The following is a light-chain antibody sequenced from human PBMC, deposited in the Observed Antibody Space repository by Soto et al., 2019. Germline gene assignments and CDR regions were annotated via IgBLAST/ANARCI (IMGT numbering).Light chain of an antibody. V-gene: IGLV2-14*01. CDR2: DVS. Sequence: QSALTQPASVSGSPGQSITISCTGTSSDVGGYNYVSWYQQHPGKAPKLMIYDVSNRTSGVSNRFSGSKSGNKASLTISGLQAEVEADYYCSSYTSSSTVVFGGGTKLTVL. J-gene: IGLJ2*01. CDR3: SSYTSSSTVV. CDR1: SSDVGGYNY.